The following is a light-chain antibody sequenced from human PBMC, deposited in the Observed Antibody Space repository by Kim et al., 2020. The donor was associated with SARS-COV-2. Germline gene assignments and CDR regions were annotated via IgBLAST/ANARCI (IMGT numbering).Light chain of an antibody. CDR1: QSVSSY. CDR2: DAS. CDR3: QQRSNW. V-gene: IGKV3-11*01. Sequence: TLSLSPGERATLSCRASQSVSSYLAWYQQKPGQAPRLLIYDASNRATGIPARFSGSGSGTDFTLTISSLEPEDFAVYYCQQRSNWLGQGTRLEIK. J-gene: IGKJ5*01.